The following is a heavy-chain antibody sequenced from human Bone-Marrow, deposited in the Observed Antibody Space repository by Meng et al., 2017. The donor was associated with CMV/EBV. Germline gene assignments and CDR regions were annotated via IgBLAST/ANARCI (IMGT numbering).Heavy chain of an antibody. D-gene: IGHD1-14*01. J-gene: IGHJ4*02. V-gene: IGHV4-4*02. CDR3: ARNHGKSDFDY. Sequence: LTCAVCGGCSRRSDGWRWVRQPPGKGLGCIGEIAHSGSTNYTPSLKSRVTISVDKSKNQFSLKVSSVTAADTAVYYCARNHGKSDFDYWGQGTLVTVSS. CDR1: GGCSRRSDG. CDR2: IAHSGST.